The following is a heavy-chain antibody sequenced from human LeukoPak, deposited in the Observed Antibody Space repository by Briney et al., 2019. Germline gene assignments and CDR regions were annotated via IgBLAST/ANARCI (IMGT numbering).Heavy chain of an antibody. J-gene: IGHJ4*02. CDR1: GGSISSSSYY. D-gene: IGHD6-19*01. V-gene: IGHV4-39*07. CDR2: IYYSGST. CDR3: ASWGSGWWGYFDY. Sequence: PSETLSLTCTVSGGSISSSSYYWGWIRQPPGKGLEWIGSIYYSGSTYYNPSLKSRVTISVDTSKNQFSLKLSSVTAADTAVYYCASWGSGWWGYFDYWGQGTLVTVSS.